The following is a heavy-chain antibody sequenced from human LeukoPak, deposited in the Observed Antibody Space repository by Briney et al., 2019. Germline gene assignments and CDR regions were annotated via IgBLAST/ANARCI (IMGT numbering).Heavy chain of an antibody. V-gene: IGHV3-11*04. D-gene: IGHD2-8*01. CDR2: ISSSGSTI. CDR3: ARDSPSRVYAIGIRSGAFDI. CDR1: GFTFSDYY. Sequence: PGGSLRLSCAASGFTFSDYYMSWIRQAPGKGLEWVSYISSSGSTIYYADSVKGRFTISRDNSKNTLYLQMNSLRAEDTAVYYCARDSPSRVYAIGIRSGAFDIWGQGTMVTVSS. J-gene: IGHJ3*02.